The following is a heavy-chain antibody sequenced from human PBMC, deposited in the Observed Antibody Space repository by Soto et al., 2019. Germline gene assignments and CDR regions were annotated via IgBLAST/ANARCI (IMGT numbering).Heavy chain of an antibody. CDR1: GFTFSSYA. J-gene: IGHJ1*01. CDR3: ARDHTLYYYDSSGYYPEYCQH. CDR2: ISYDGSNK. D-gene: IGHD3-22*01. Sequence: GGSLRLSCAASGFTFSSYAMHWVRQAPGKGLEWVAVISYDGSNKYYADSVKGRFTISRDNSKNTLYLQMNSLRAEDTAVYYCARDHTLYYYDSSGYYPEYCQHWGQVT. V-gene: IGHV3-30-3*01.